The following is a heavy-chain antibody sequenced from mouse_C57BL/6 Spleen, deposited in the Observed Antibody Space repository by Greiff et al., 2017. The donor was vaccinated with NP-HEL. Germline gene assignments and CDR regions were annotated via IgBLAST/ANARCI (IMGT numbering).Heavy chain of an antibody. CDR3: ARWSDGSSYVPYWYFDV. D-gene: IGHD1-1*01. V-gene: IGHV1-80*01. J-gene: IGHJ1*03. Sequence: LQQSGASVKISCKASGYAFSSYWMNWVKQRPGKGLEWIGQIYPGDGDTNYNGKFKGKATLTTDKSSSTAYMQRSSLTSEDSAVYFCARWSDGSSYVPYWYFDVWGTGTTVTVSS. CDR1: GYAFSSYW. CDR2: IYPGDGDT.